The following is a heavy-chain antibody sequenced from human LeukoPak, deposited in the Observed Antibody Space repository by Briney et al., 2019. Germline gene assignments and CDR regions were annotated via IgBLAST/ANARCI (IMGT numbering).Heavy chain of an antibody. CDR2: INPNSGGT. CDR1: GYTFTGYY. V-gene: IGHV1-2*02. J-gene: IGHJ6*03. Sequence: ASVNVSCKASGYTFTGYYMHWVRQAPGQGLEWMGWINPNSGGTNYAQKFQGRVTMTRDTSISTAYMDLSRLRSDDTAVYYCARGPIEYSSSPYYMDVWGKGTTVTVSS. CDR3: ARGPIEYSSSPYYMDV. D-gene: IGHD6-6*01.